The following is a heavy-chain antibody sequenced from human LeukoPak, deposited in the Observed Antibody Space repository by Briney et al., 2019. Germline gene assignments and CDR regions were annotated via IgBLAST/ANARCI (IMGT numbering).Heavy chain of an antibody. CDR2: IIPIFGTA. CDR3: AREDTTYYDILTGSLSPLSY. V-gene: IGHV1-69*13. J-gene: IGHJ4*02. Sequence: ASVKVSCKASGYTFTSYAMNWVRQAPGQGLEWMGGIIPIFGTANYAQKFQGRVTITADESTSTAYMELSSLRSEDTAVYYCAREDTTYYDILTGSLSPLSYWGQGTLVTVSS. CDR1: GYTFTSYA. D-gene: IGHD3-9*01.